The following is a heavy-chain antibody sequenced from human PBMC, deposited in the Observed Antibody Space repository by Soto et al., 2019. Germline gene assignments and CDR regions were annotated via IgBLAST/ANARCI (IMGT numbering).Heavy chain of an antibody. D-gene: IGHD1-26*01. CDR3: ASGIVGATTYGMDV. V-gene: IGHV3-20*03. CDR1: GFTFDDYG. CDR2: INWNGGST. J-gene: IGHJ6*02. Sequence: EVQLVESGGGVVRPGGSLRLSYAASGFTFDDYGLSWVRQAPGKGLEWVSGINWNGGSTRYADSVKGRFTISRDNAKNSLYLQMNSLRAEDTALYYCASGIVGATTYGMDVWGQGTTVTVSS.